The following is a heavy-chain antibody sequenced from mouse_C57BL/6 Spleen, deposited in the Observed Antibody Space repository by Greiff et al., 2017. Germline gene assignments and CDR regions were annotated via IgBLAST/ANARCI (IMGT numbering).Heavy chain of an antibody. Sequence: QVQLQQPGAELVRPGTSVKLSCKASGYTFTSYWMHWVKQRPGQGLEWIGVIDPSDSYTNYNQKFKGKATLTVDTSSSTAYMQLSSLTSEDSAVYYCANSSSMDYWGQGTSVTVSS. V-gene: IGHV1-59*01. CDR3: ANSSSMDY. D-gene: IGHD3-1*01. CDR1: GYTFTSYW. J-gene: IGHJ4*01. CDR2: IDPSDSYT.